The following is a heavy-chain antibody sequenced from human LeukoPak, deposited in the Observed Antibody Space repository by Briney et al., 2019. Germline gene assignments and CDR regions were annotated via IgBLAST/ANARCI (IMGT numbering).Heavy chain of an antibody. CDR2: INRISNII. Sequence: GGSLRLSCAASGFTFSGYSMNWVRQAPGKGLEWVSYINRISNIIDYADSVKGRFTISRDNSKNTLYLQMNSLRAEDTAVYYCAKGNGENYYDSSGYYFWGQGTLVTVSS. J-gene: IGHJ4*02. V-gene: IGHV3-48*01. D-gene: IGHD3-22*01. CDR3: AKGNGENYYDSSGYYF. CDR1: GFTFSGYS.